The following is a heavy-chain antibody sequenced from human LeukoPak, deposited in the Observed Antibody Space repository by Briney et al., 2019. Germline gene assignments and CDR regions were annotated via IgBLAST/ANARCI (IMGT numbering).Heavy chain of an antibody. J-gene: IGHJ4*02. CDR1: GFTLRGYG. Sequence: GGSLRLSCAASGFTLRGYGMHWVRQAPGKGLEWVSGISGSGGNTYYTDSVRGRLSISRDNSKNTLYLQVNSLRAEDTAVYYCAKGRTEGGTLALDYWGQGTLVTVSS. CDR3: AKGRTEGGTLALDY. D-gene: IGHD6-19*01. CDR2: ISGSGGNT. V-gene: IGHV3-23*01.